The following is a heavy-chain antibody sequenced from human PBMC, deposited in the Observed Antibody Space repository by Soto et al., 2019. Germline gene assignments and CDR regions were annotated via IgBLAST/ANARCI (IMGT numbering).Heavy chain of an antibody. D-gene: IGHD6-19*01. J-gene: IGHJ4*02. V-gene: IGHV4-59*01. CDR1: GGSISSYY. CDR3: ARGGGGYGKSYLAY. Sequence: SETLSLTCTVSGGSISSYYWSWIRQPPGKGLEWIGYIYYSGSTNYNPSLKSRVTISVDTSKNQFSLKLSSVTAADTAVYYCARGGGGYGKSYLAYGGQGTLVPVS. CDR2: IYYSGST.